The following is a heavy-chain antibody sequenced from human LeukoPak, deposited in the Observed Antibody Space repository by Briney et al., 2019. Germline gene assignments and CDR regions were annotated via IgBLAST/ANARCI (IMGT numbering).Heavy chain of an antibody. J-gene: IGHJ5*02. CDR1: GFSFSFFG. D-gene: IGHD3-22*01. CDR3: AKDTGDYYDSSGNYYGGWFDP. V-gene: IGHV3-30*02. CDR2: IRYDGNNK. Sequence: PGGSLRLSCAASGFSFSFFGLHWVRQAPGKGLEWVAFIRYDGNNKYFADSVKGRFTISRDNSKNTVYLQMNSLRPEDTADYHCAKDTGDYYDSSGNYYGGWFDPWGQGTLVTVSS.